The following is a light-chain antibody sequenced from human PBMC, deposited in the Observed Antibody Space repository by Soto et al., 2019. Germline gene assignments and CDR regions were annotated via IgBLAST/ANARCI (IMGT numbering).Light chain of an antibody. CDR3: QQRSNSPLT. CDR2: DAS. V-gene: IGKV3-11*01. Sequence: EIRFPQSPATLSLSQRERATLSCRASQSVSNYFAWYQQKPGQAPRLLIYDASNRATGIPARFSGSGTGTDFTLTISSLEPEDFAAYYSQQRSNSPLTFRPGTK. CDR1: QSVSNY. J-gene: IGKJ1*01.